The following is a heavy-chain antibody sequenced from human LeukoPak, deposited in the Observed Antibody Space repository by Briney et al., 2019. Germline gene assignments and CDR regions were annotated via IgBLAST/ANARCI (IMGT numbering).Heavy chain of an antibody. V-gene: IGHV4-39*07. Sequence: PSETLSLTCTVSGGSISSSRSYWGWIRQSPGKGLEWIGSSSSSGTTYYNPSLKNRVTMSLDTPNNQFSLRLTSLTAADTAVYYCAGDGSSISWFFYWGQGTLVTVSS. CDR2: SSSSGTT. CDR3: AGDGSSISWFFY. J-gene: IGHJ4*02. CDR1: GGSISSSRSY. D-gene: IGHD6-13*01.